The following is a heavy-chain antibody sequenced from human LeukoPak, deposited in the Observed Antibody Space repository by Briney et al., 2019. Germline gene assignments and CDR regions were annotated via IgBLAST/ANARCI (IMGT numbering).Heavy chain of an antibody. CDR3: ARDREFYDSSSYYYYYAMDV. Sequence: PSETLPLTCTVSGGSISSGDFYWSWIRQPPGKGLEWIGYIYYSGSTSYNPSLKSRVTMSVDTSKNQFSLKLSSVTAADTAVYYCARDREFYDSSSYYYYYAMDVWGQGTTVTVSS. CDR1: GGSISSGDFY. J-gene: IGHJ6*02. V-gene: IGHV4-30-4*01. D-gene: IGHD3-22*01. CDR2: IYYSGST.